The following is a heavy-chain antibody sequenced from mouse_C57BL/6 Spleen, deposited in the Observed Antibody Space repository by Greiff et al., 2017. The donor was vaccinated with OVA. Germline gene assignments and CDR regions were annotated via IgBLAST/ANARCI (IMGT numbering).Heavy chain of an antibody. Sequence: EVKLVESGGGLVQPKGSLKLSCAASGFSFNTYAMNWVRQAPGKGLEWVARIRSKSNNYATYYADSVKDRFTISRDDSESMLYLQMNNLKTEDTAMYYCVRQWGNYDYFDVWGTGTTVTVSS. CDR2: IRSKSNNYAT. CDR3: VRQWGNYDYFDV. J-gene: IGHJ1*03. CDR1: GFSFNTYA. D-gene: IGHD2-1*01. V-gene: IGHV10-1*01.